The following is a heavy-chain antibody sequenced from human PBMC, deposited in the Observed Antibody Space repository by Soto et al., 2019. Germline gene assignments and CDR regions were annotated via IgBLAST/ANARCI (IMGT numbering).Heavy chain of an antibody. CDR3: ARGGYSGYAAYFDY. J-gene: IGHJ4*02. CDR1: GASISSYY. Sequence: SETLSLTCTVSGASISSYYWSWIRQPPGKGLEWIGYVYYSGSTNYNPSLKSRVTISVDTSKNQFSLKLSSVTAADTAMYYCARGGYSGYAAYFDYWGQGTLVTVSS. CDR2: VYYSGST. D-gene: IGHD5-12*01. V-gene: IGHV4-59*01.